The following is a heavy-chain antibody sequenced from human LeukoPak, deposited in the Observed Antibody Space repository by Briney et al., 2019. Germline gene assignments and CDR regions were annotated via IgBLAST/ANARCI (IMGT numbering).Heavy chain of an antibody. CDR1: GFTVSSNY. CDR2: ICSGGST. J-gene: IGHJ4*02. CDR3: ARTYNCGGDCYYFDY. D-gene: IGHD2-21*02. V-gene: IGHV3-66*01. Sequence: GGSLRLSCAASGFTVSSNYMSWVRQAPGKGLEWVSVICSGGSTYYADSVKGRFTISRDNSKNTLYLQMNSLRAEDTAVYYCARTYNCGGDCYYFDYWGQGTLVTVSS.